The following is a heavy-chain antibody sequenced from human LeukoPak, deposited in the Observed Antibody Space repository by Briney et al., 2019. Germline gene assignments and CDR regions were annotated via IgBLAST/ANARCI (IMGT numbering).Heavy chain of an antibody. D-gene: IGHD1-14*01. CDR3: ARDLNLGTTDSY. V-gene: IGHV3-30*03. J-gene: IGHJ4*02. CDR1: GFTFTAYG. CDR2: ISFDGSGQ. Sequence: GGSLRLSCAASGFTFTAYGMHWVRQAPGKGLEWLAVISFDGSGQYYADSVKGRFTISRDDSKNMLYLQMNSLRVEDTAVFYCARDLNLGTTDSYWGQGTLVTISS.